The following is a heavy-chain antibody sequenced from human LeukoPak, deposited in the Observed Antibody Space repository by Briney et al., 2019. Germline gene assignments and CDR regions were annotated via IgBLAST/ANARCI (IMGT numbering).Heavy chain of an antibody. CDR2: INPNSGGT. D-gene: IGHD4-17*01. V-gene: IGHV1-2*06. Sequence: ASVKVSCKASGYTFTGYYVQWERQAPGRWLEWMGRINPNSGGTNYAQKFQGRVTMTRDTSISTAYMELSRLRSDDTAVYYCAREGYGDYVHNYWGQGTLVTVSS. CDR1: GYTFTGYY. J-gene: IGHJ4*02. CDR3: AREGYGDYVHNY.